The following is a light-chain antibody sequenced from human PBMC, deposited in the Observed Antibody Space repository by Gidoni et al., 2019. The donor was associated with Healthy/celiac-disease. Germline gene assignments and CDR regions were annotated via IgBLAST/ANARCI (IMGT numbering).Light chain of an antibody. Sequence: NFMLTQPHSVSESPGKTVTISCTRSSGSITSNYVQWYQQRPGSSPTTVIYEDNHRPSGVPDRFSGSIDSSSNAASLTISGLKTEDEADYYCQSYDSSNHWVFGGGTTLTVL. CDR2: EDN. V-gene: IGLV6-57*01. CDR1: SGSITSNY. J-gene: IGLJ3*02. CDR3: QSYDSSNHWV.